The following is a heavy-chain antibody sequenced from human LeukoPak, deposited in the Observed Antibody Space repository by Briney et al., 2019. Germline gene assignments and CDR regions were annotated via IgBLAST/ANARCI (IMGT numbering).Heavy chain of an antibody. D-gene: IGHD1-1*01. CDR2: IRRSDGSK. CDR1: EFSFSNFG. CDR3: ARGLESKDTRPHY. Sequence: QSGVSLRLSCAVSEFSFSNFGLSWVRQAPGKGLEWVSAIRRSDGSKHYADSVKGRFTISRDNSKNTMYLQMNGLRAEDTAVYYCARGLESKDTRPHYWGQGTLVSVST. V-gene: IGHV3-23*01. J-gene: IGHJ4*02.